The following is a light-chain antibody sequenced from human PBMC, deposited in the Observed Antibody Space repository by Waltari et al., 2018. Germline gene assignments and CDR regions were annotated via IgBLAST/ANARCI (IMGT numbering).Light chain of an antibody. CDR2: RND. CDR1: SSNLGNNV. J-gene: IGLJ3*02. V-gene: IGLV1-44*01. Sequence: QSVLTQPPSASGTPGQRVTISCSGTSSNLGNNVVNWYQQVPGTAPKLLIYRNDLRPSGVPDRFSAAKSGTSAARASSGLQSGDEAEYYCASWDDSLNGHWVFGGGTKVTVL. CDR3: ASWDDSLNGHWV.